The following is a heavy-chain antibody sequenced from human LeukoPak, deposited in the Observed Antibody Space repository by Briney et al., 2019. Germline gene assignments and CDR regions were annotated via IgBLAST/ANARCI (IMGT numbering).Heavy chain of an antibody. Sequence: GGSLRLSCAASGFIFDDYAMHWVRQAPGEGLEWVSTINWNSGTLAYAESVKGRFTISRDNAKNSLYLQMNSLRTEDTALHYCARGLGGDQGYFDLWGRGTLATVSS. CDR1: GFIFDDYA. D-gene: IGHD3-10*01. J-gene: IGHJ2*01. V-gene: IGHV3-9*01. CDR3: ARGLGGDQGYFDL. CDR2: INWNSGTL.